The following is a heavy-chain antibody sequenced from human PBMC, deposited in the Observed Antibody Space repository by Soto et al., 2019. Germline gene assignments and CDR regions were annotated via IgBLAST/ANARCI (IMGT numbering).Heavy chain of an antibody. J-gene: IGHJ6*02. V-gene: IGHV4-31*03. CDR2: IYYSGST. CDR3: ARADRSNWGSESMDV. Sequence: QVQLQESGPGLVKPSQTLSLTCTVSGGSISSGGYYWSWIRQHPGKGLEWIGYIYYSGSTYYNPSLKSRVAGSVDTSKNQFALKLSSVTAADTAVYYCARADRSNWGSESMDVWGQGTTVTVSS. D-gene: IGHD7-27*01. CDR1: GGSISSGGYY.